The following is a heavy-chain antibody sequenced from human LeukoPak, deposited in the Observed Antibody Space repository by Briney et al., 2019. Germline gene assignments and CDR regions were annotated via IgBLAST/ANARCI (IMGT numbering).Heavy chain of an antibody. Sequence: ASVKVSCKASGYTFTSYGISWVRQAPGQGLEWMGWISAYNGNTNYAQKLQGRVTMTTDTSTSTAYMELRSLRSDDTAVYYCAKAEYDILTGYYFDYWGQGTLVTVSS. J-gene: IGHJ4*02. CDR1: GYTFTSYG. CDR3: AKAEYDILTGYYFDY. V-gene: IGHV1-18*01. CDR2: ISAYNGNT. D-gene: IGHD3-9*01.